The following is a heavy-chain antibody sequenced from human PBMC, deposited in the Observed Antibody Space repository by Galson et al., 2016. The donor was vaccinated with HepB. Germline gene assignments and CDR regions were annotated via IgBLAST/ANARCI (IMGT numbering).Heavy chain of an antibody. J-gene: IGHJ5*02. CDR3: ARDGEYYYGSGSYAET. CDR2: LYSGGST. Sequence: SLRLSCAASGFIVSSNDMSWVRQAPGKGLEWVSVLYSGGSTYYADSVKGRFTISRDNSKSTLYLQMNSLRAEDTAVYYCARDGEYYYGSGSYAETWGQGTLVTVSS. D-gene: IGHD3-10*01. V-gene: IGHV3-53*01. CDR1: GFIVSSND.